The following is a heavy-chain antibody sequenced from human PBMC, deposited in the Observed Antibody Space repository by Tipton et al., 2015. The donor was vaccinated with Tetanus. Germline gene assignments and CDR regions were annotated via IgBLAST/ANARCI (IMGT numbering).Heavy chain of an antibody. Sequence: TLSLTCAVYGGSFSGYYWSWLRQPPGKGLEWIGEINHSGSTNYNPSLKSRVTISVDTSKNQFSLKLSSVTAADTAVYYCARGGSGYDFRWLTRLLGYWGQGTLVTVSS. CDR3: ARGGSGYDFRWLTRLLGY. D-gene: IGHD5-12*01. J-gene: IGHJ4*02. V-gene: IGHV4-34*01. CDR1: GGSFSGYY. CDR2: INHSGST.